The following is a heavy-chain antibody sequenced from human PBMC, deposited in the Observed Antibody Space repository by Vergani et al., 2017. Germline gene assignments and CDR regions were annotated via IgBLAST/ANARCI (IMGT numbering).Heavy chain of an antibody. CDR3: ARDLRLLYNRFDP. V-gene: IGHV3-33*01. Sequence: QVQLVESGGGVVQPGRSLRLSCAASGFTFNQYGMHWVRQAPGKGLEWVAVTWYDGNNKQYADSVNGRFTISSDNSKSTMYLQMNSLRDEDTGVYYCARDLRLLYNRFDPWGQGTLVTGSS. D-gene: IGHD1-14*01. CDR2: TWYDGNNK. CDR1: GFTFNQYG. J-gene: IGHJ5*02.